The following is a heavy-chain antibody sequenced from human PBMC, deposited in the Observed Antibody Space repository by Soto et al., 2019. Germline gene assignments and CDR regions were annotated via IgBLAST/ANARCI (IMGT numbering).Heavy chain of an antibody. D-gene: IGHD2-15*01. CDR3: AKDAAGDFSGGICYRGYFDC. CDR1: GFTFSSYA. V-gene: IGHV3-23*01. CDR2: TSGSGGNT. Sequence: EVQLLESGGGLVQPGGSLRLSCAASGFTFSSYAMSWVRQGPGKGLEWVSATSGSGGNTYYADSVKGRFTISRDNSKRTLYLQMKSLRAEDTGVYYCAKDAAGDFSGGICYRGYFDCWGQGNLVTVSS. J-gene: IGHJ4*02.